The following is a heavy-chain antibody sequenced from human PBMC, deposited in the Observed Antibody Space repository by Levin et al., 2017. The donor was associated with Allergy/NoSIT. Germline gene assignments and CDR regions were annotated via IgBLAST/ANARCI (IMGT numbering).Heavy chain of an antibody. CDR3: ARDTGA. CDR2: IYSNGRT. Sequence: LSLTCAASGFTVNNNYIRWVRQAPGKGLEWVSHIYSNGRTDYADAVKGRFTISRDNPRNTLNLQMTSLRTDDTAVYYCARDTGAWGQGTLVTVSS. CDR1: GFTVNNNY. V-gene: IGHV3-66*03. D-gene: IGHD3-10*01. J-gene: IGHJ4*02.